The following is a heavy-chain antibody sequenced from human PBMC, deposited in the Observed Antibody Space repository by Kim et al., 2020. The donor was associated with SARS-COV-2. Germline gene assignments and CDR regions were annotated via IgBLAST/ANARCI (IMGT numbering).Heavy chain of an antibody. CDR1: GYTFSDYG. J-gene: IGHJ4*02. Sequence: ASVKVSCKTYGYTFSDYGIAWVRQAPGQGLEWMGRISAYNGDLKYAQNFQGRVTMTTDTPTTTGYLELRGLTFEDTAVYFCARPQGAQLDWYFDYWGQGTLIIVSS. CDR2: ISAYNGDL. V-gene: IGHV1-18*01. D-gene: IGHD3-3*01. CDR3: ARPQGAQLDWYFDY.